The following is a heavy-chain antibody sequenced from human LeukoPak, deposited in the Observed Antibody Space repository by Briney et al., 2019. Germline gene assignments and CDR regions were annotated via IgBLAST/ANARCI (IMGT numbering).Heavy chain of an antibody. J-gene: IGHJ4*02. CDR2: IYKSGST. CDR3: ARHRGYSYGSVDY. V-gene: IGHV4-39*01. D-gene: IGHD5-18*01. CDR1: GGSISSSGYY. Sequence: SESLSLTCTVSGGSISSSGYYWGWIRQPPGKGLEWIGNIYKSGSTYYNPSLKSRVTISVDTSKNQFSLQLSSVTAADTAVYYCARHRGYSYGSVDYWGQGTLVTVSS.